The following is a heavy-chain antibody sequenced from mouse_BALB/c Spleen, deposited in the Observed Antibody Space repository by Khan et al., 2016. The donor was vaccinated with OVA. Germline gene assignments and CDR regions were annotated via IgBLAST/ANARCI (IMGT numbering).Heavy chain of an antibody. V-gene: IGHV3-2*02. CDR3: AMGRSY. D-gene: IGHD4-1*01. CDR1: GYSITSDYA. J-gene: IGHJ3*01. CDR2: ITYSGST. Sequence: QLKESGPGLVKPSQSLSLTCTVTGYSITSDYAWNWIRQFPGNKLEWMGYITYSGSTSYRPSLKSRISITRDTSKNQFFLQLNSVTPEDTATYYCAMGRSYWGQGTLVTVSA.